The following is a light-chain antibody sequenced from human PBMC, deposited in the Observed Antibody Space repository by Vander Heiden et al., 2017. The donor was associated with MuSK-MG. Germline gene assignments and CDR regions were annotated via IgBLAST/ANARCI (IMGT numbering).Light chain of an antibody. CDR1: KSVSSSY. V-gene: IGKV3-20*01. CDR3: QQYGSSANT. CDR2: GAS. J-gene: IGKJ4*01. Sequence: DIVLTHSPVTLSLSPGERATLSCRASKSVSSSYLAWYQQKPGQAPRLLIYGASSRATGIPDRFSGSGSGTDFTLTISRLEPEDFAVYYCQQYGSSANTFGGGTKVEIK.